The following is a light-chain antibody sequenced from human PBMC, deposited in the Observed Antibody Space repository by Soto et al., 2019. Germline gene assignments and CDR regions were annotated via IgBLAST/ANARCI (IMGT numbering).Light chain of an antibody. J-gene: IGKJ1*01. CDR2: VAS. V-gene: IGKV3-15*01. Sequence: EMVMTQSPATLSVSPGERATLSCRASQSVSSYLAWYQQKPGQPPRLLIYVASTRAAGIPARFSGSGSGTEFTLTISSLQSEDFAVYYCKQYKDWPTRFGQGTKVEIK. CDR1: QSVSSY. CDR3: KQYKDWPTR.